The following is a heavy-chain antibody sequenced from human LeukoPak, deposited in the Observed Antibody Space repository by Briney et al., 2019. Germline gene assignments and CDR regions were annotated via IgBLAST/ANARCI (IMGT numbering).Heavy chain of an antibody. D-gene: IGHD2-15*01. Sequence: PSQTLSLTCAVSGGSISSGGYSWSWIRQPPGKGLEWIGYIYHSGSTYYNPSLKSRVTISVDRSKNQFSLKLSSVTVADTAVYYCARSPKRCCPYFDYWGQGTLVTVSS. V-gene: IGHV4-30-2*01. CDR3: ARSPKRCCPYFDY. J-gene: IGHJ4*02. CDR1: GGSISSGGYS. CDR2: IYHSGST.